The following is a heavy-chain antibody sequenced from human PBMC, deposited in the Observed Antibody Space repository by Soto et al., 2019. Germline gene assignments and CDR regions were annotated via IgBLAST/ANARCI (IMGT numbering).Heavy chain of an antibody. CDR2: IYRGGNT. D-gene: IGHD2-15*01. V-gene: IGHV3-66*01. Sequence: GGSLRLSCAASGFTVSSNYMSWVRQAPGKGLEWVSVIYRGGNTYYSDSVKGRFTISRDNSKNTLYLQMNSLRAEDTAVYYCAGYCNGGRCYPNWGQGTLVTVSS. CDR1: GFTVSSNY. CDR3: AGYCNGGRCYPN. J-gene: IGHJ4*02.